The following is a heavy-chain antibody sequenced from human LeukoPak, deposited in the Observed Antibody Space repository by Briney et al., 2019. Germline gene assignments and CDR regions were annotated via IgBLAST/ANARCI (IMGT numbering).Heavy chain of an antibody. D-gene: IGHD3-10*01. CDR1: EFTFSSYA. V-gene: IGHV3-23*01. J-gene: IGHJ3*01. CDR3: ARESGWGLPHAFDF. CDR2: VTGSGRTT. Sequence: GGSLRLSCVASEFTFSSYAMTWVRQAPGKGLQWVSAVTGSGRTTYYADSVKGRFTISRDNSKNTLYLQMNSLRAEDTAVYYCARESGWGLPHAFDFWGQGTMITVSS.